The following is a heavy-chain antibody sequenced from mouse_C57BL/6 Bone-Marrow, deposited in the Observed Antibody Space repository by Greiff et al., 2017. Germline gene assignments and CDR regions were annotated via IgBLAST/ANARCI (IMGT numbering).Heavy chain of an antibody. J-gene: IGHJ4*01. CDR2: IDPSDSYT. CDR1: GYTFTSYW. D-gene: IGHD2-1*01. Sequence: QVQLQQPGAELVRPGTSVKLSCKASGYTFTSYWMHWVKQRPGQGLEWIGVIDPSDSYTNYNQKFKGKATLTVDTSSSTAYMQLSSLTSEDSAVYYCARGNVWGKGTSVTVSS. V-gene: IGHV1-59*01. CDR3: ARGNV.